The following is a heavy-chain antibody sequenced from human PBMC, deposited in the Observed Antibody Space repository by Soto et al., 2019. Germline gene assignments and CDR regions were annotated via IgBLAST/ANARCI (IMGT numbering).Heavy chain of an antibody. CDR3: ARASGSSYWFDP. CDR2: ISAYNGNT. D-gene: IGHD1-26*01. CDR1: GYTFTSYG. V-gene: IGHV1-18*01. Sequence: QVQLVQSGAEVKKPGASVKVSCKASGYTFTSYGISWVRQAPGQGLEWMGWISAYNGNTNYAQKIQGRVTMTTDTSTSKVDMELRSLRSDDTAVYYCARASGSSYWFDPWGQGTLVTVSS. J-gene: IGHJ5*02.